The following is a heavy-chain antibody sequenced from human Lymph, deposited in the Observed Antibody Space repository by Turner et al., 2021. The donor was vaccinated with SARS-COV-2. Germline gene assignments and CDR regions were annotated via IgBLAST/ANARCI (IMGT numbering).Heavy chain of an antibody. D-gene: IGHD3-22*01. J-gene: IGHJ4*02. CDR3: ARNDRVVVQSFDY. CDR1: GGSISSSSYY. Sequence: QLQLQESGPGLAKPSETLSLTCSVPGGSISSSSYYWGWIRQPPGKGLEWIGSIYYSGSTYYNPSLKSRVTISVDTSKSQFSLRLSSVTAADTAVYYCARNDRVVVQSFDYWGQGTLVTVSS. V-gene: IGHV4-39*01. CDR2: IYYSGST.